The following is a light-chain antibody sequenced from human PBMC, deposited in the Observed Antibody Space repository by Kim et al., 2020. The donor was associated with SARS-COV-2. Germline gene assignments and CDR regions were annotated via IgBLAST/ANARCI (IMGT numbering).Light chain of an antibody. CDR1: ELERMN. V-gene: IGLV3-1*01. CDR3: RSWDRGAGF. CDR2: RDG. Sequence: SPGETTTSSCVRDELERMNAAWYQQGPGQPPILVIYRDGRRPSGIPARCSGSNCGNTATLTIGGAQTMDEADYYCRSWDRGAGFFGAGTKVTVL. J-gene: IGLJ1*01.